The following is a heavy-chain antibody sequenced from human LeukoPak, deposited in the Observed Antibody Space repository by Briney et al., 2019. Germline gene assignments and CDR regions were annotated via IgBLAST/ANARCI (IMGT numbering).Heavy chain of an antibody. CDR2: ISTDGYTT. D-gene: IGHD2-15*01. V-gene: IGHV3-74*01. CDR1: GLAFSAYK. CDR3: VVGGSPGY. J-gene: IGHJ4*02. Sequence: GGSMRLSCAASGLAFSAYKMHWVRQAPRKGLVWVSRISTDGYTTDYADFVRGRFTASRDNTKNTLSLEMNSLRAEDTAVYYCVVGGSPGYWGQGTLVTVSS.